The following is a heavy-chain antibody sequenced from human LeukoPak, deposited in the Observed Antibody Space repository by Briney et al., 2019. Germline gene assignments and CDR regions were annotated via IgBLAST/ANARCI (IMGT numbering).Heavy chain of an antibody. CDR1: GFTFDDYA. J-gene: IGHJ3*02. CDR2: IIWNGGSI. D-gene: IGHD5-24*01. CDR3: PKDIVADGFDAFDI. V-gene: IGHV3-9*01. Sequence: GGSLRLSCAASGFTFDDYAMRLVRQAPGKGLEWVSGIIWNGGSIDYADSVKGRFPISRDNAKKSLYLQMNSLRAEDTGFYYFPKDIVADGFDAFDIWGQGTMVTVSS.